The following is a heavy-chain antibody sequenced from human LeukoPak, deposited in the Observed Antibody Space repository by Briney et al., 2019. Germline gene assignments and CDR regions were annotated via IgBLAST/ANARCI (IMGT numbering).Heavy chain of an antibody. D-gene: IGHD4-17*01. CDR1: GFTFSSYS. J-gene: IGHJ4*02. V-gene: IGHV3-48*01. Sequence: GGSLRLSCAASGFTFSSYSMNWVRQAPGKGLEWVSYISSSSSTIYYADSVKGRLTISRDNAKNSLYLQMNSLRAEDTAVYYCARVGSYGDYGFDYWGQGTLVTVSS. CDR3: ARVGSYGDYGFDY. CDR2: ISSSSSTI.